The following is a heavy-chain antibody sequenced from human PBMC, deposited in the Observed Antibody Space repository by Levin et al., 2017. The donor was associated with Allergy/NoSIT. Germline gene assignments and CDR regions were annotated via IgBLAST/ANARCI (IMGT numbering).Heavy chain of an antibody. CDR2: MNPNSGNT. Sequence: WASVKVSCKASGYTFTSYDINWVRQATGQGLEWMGWMNPNSGNTGYAQKFQGRVTMTRNTSISTAYMELSSLRSEDTAVYYCARGRRTGPGFHYWGQGTLVTVSS. CDR3: ARGRRTGPGFHY. D-gene: IGHD1-1*01. J-gene: IGHJ4*02. CDR1: GYTFTSYD. V-gene: IGHV1-8*01.